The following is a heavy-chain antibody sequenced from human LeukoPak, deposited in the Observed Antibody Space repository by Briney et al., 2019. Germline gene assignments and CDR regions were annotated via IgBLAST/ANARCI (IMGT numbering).Heavy chain of an antibody. D-gene: IGHD4-17*01. CDR1: GFTFSSYS. V-gene: IGHV3-23*01. CDR3: AKDFGGAGDYGDYSGPFDY. J-gene: IGHJ4*02. Sequence: GGSLRLSCAASGFTFSSYSMNWVRQAPGKGLEWVSAITGSGGSTYYADSVKGRFTISRDNSKNTLYLQMNSLRAEDTAVYYCAKDFGGAGDYGDYSGPFDYWGQGTLVTVSS. CDR2: ITGSGGST.